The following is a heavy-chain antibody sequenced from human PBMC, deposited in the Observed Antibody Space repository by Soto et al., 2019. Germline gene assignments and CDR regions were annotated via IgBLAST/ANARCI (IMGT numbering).Heavy chain of an antibody. CDR2: IWYDGSNK. D-gene: IGHD2-15*01. V-gene: IGHV3-33*01. CDR1: GFTFSSYG. Sequence: GGSLRLSCAASGFTFSSYGMHWVRQAPGKGLEWVAVIWYDGSNKYYADSVKGRFTISRDNSKNTLYLQMNSLRAEDTAVYYCARDSGFIDPDYWGQGTLVTVSS. J-gene: IGHJ4*02. CDR3: ARDSGFIDPDY.